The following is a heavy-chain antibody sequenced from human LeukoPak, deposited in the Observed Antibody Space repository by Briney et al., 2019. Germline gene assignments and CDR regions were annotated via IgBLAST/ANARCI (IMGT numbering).Heavy chain of an antibody. J-gene: IGHJ3*02. CDR2: IYYNGST. V-gene: IGHV4-59*01. CDR1: GGSMNSYY. D-gene: IGHD1-26*01. Sequence: PSETLSLTCTVSGGSMNSYYWTWIRQPPGKGLEWIGYIYYNGSTNYNPSLTSRVTMSVDTSKNQFSLKLSSVTAADTAVYYCARDDSDTDAFDIWGQGTLVTVSS. CDR3: ARDDSDTDAFDI.